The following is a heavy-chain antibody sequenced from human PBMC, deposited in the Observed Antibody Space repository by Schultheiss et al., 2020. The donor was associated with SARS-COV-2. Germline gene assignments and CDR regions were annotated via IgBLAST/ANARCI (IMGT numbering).Heavy chain of an antibody. CDR1: GFTFNTYA. CDR3: AAAGNAYYYWDAFDI. J-gene: IGHJ3*02. CDR2: ISSSSSYI. Sequence: GGSLRLSCAASGFTFNTYAMNWVRQAPGKGLEWVSSISSSSSYIYYADSVKGRFTISRDNSKNTLYLQMNSLRAEDTAVYYCAAAGNAYYYWDAFDIWGQGTMVTVSS. D-gene: IGHD3-22*01. V-gene: IGHV3-21*04.